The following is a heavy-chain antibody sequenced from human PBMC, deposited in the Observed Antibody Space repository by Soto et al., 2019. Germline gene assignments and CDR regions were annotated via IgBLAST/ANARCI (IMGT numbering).Heavy chain of an antibody. J-gene: IGHJ5*02. CDR3: ARGLYSSSAGDWFDP. CDR2: INPNSGGT. Sequence: ASVKVSCNASGYTFTGYYMHCVRQAPGQGLEWMGWINPNSGGTNYAQKFQGWVTMTRDTSISTAYMELSRLRSDDTAVYYCARGLYSSSAGDWFDPWGQGTLVTVSS. D-gene: IGHD6-6*01. V-gene: IGHV1-2*04. CDR1: GYTFTGYY.